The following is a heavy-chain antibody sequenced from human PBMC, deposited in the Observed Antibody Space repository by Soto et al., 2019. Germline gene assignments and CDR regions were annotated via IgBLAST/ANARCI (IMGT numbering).Heavy chain of an antibody. CDR3: ARRLGYCSGGSCPTDY. Sequence: EVQLVESGGGLVQPGGSLRLSCAASGFTFSSFNMNWVRQAPGKGLEWVSFVTSGGGTIYYADSVKGRFTISRDNAKDSLYLQMKSLRAEDTAVYYCARRLGYCSGGSCPTDYWGQGTLVTVSS. CDR1: GFTFSSFN. D-gene: IGHD2-15*01. J-gene: IGHJ4*02. CDR2: VTSGGGTI. V-gene: IGHV3-48*01.